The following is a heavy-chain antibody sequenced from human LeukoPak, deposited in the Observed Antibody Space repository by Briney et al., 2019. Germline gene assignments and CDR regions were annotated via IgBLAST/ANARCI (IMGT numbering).Heavy chain of an antibody. CDR2: ISAYNGNT. CDR3: ARDFNDYVWGSYLLPIDY. V-gene: IGHV1-18*01. CDR1: GGTFSSYA. Sequence: ASVKVSCKASGGTFSSYAISWVRQAPGQGLEWMGWISAYNGNTNYAQKLQGRVTMTTDTSTSTAYMELRSLRSDDTAVYYCARDFNDYVWGSYLLPIDYWGQGTLVTVSS. J-gene: IGHJ4*02. D-gene: IGHD3-16*02.